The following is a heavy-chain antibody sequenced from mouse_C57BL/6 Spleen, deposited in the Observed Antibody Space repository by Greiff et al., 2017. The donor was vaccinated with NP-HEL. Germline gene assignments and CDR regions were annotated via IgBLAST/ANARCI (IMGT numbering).Heavy chain of an antibody. D-gene: IGHD4-1*01. CDR3: ARGESVKLGRRGFDY. J-gene: IGHJ2*01. CDR1: GYTFTDYN. Sequence: VQLQQSGPELVKPGASVKIPCKASGYTFTDYNMDWVKQSHGKSLEWIGDINPNNGGTIYNQKFKGKATLTVDKSSSTAYMELRSLTSEDTAVYYCARGESVKLGRRGFDYWGQGTTLTVSS. CDR2: INPNNGGT. V-gene: IGHV1-18*01.